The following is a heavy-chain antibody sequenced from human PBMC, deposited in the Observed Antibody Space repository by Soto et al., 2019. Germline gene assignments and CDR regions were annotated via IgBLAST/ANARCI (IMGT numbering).Heavy chain of an antibody. Sequence: PSETLSLTCAVYGGSFSGYYWSWIRQPPGKGLEWIGEINHSGSTNYNPSLKSRVTISVDTSKNQFSLKLSSVTAADTAVYYCARHVCFAYWGQGTLVTAPQ. D-gene: IGHD2-8*01. CDR2: INHSGST. CDR1: GGSFSGYY. J-gene: IGHJ4*02. V-gene: IGHV4-34*01. CDR3: ARHVCFAY.